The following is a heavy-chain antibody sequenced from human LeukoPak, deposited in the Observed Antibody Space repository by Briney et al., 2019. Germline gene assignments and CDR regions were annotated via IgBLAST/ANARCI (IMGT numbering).Heavy chain of an antibody. CDR3: VKGGNSFGSGSYDYFDY. J-gene: IGHJ4*02. CDR1: GFTFSTYA. Sequence: GGSLRLSCSASGFTFSTYAIHWVRQAPGKGVEYVTSISSIGDSTYYADSVKGRFTISRDNSKNTLFLQTSSLRAEDTAVYYCVKGGNSFGSGSYDYFDYWGQGTLVTVSS. CDR2: ISSIGDST. D-gene: IGHD3-10*01. V-gene: IGHV3-64D*06.